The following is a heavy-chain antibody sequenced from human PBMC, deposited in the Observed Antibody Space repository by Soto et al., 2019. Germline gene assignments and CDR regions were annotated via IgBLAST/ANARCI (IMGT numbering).Heavy chain of an antibody. D-gene: IGHD2-2*01. V-gene: IGHV4-39*01. CDR1: GGSISSSSYY. Sequence: SDTLSLTCTVSGGSISSSSYYWGWIRQAPGKGLEWIGSIYYSGSTYYNPSLKSRVTISVDTSKNQFSLKLSSVTAADTAVYYCARRLLVVVPAATKYGWFDPWGQGTLVPVSS. J-gene: IGHJ5*02. CDR3: ARRLLVVVPAATKYGWFDP. CDR2: IYYSGST.